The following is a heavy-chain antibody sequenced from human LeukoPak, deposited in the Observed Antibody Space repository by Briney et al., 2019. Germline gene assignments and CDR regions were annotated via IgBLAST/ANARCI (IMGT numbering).Heavy chain of an antibody. Sequence: SETLSLTCTVSGYSISSGYYWGWIRQPPGKGLEWIGSICHSGSTYYNPSLKSRVTISVDTSKNQFSLKLSSVTAADTAVYYCARSSPYYYDSSGPCYFDYWGQGTLVTVSS. V-gene: IGHV4-38-2*02. CDR3: ARSSPYYYDSSGPCYFDY. D-gene: IGHD3-22*01. J-gene: IGHJ4*02. CDR2: ICHSGST. CDR1: GYSISSGYY.